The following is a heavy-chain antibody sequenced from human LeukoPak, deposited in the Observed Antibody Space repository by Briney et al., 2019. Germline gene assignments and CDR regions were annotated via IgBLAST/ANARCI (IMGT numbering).Heavy chain of an antibody. J-gene: IGHJ4*02. D-gene: IGHD5-18*01. V-gene: IGHV1-46*01. Sequence: ASVKVSCKAFGYTFTSNYMHWVRQAPGQGPEWMGVISPSGGSTTYAQKFQGRVTLTRDMSTSTDYLELSSLRSDDTAVYYCARVGSGGYSYAQSPFWGQGTLVTVSS. CDR3: ARVGSGGYSYAQSPF. CDR1: GYTFTSNY. CDR2: ISPSGGST.